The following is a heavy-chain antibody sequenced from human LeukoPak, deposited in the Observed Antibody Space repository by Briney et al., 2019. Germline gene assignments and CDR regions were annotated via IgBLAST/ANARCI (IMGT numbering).Heavy chain of an antibody. CDR1: GFTFSNAW. CDR2: VKSKTDGETT. D-gene: IGHD6-19*01. CDR3: LKDFLGGWYGYFDY. J-gene: IGHJ4*02. V-gene: IGHV3-15*01. Sequence: GGSLRLSCAASGFTFSNAWMSWVRQAPGKGLEWVGRVKSKTDGETTDYAAPVKGRFTISRDDSKNTLYLQMNSLRVEDTAIYYCLKDFLGGWYGYFDYWGQGTLVTVSS.